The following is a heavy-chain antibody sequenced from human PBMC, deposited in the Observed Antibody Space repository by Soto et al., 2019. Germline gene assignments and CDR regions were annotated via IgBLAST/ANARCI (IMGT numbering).Heavy chain of an antibody. D-gene: IGHD1-1*01. CDR1: CGFVSSGSYY. V-gene: IGHV4-34*01. CDR2: MRHSGGT. Sequence: QVQLQQWGAGLLKTSETLSLKCAVYCGFVSSGSYYWSCIRQPPGKALEWIGEMRHSGGTHFNPSLTSRVTIEVATAKNQFSLKMSSVTSADTALDFCARVEPWISTTVVDAFDPWGRGTTVTVSS. J-gene: IGHJ3*01. CDR3: ARVEPWISTTVVDAFDP.